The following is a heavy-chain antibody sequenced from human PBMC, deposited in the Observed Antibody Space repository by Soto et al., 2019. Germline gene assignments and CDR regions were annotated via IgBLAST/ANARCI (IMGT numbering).Heavy chain of an antibody. J-gene: IGHJ4*02. D-gene: IGHD3-16*01. CDR3: AHTWGLPFDY. CDR1: GFSLRTTGVG. CDR2: IYWDDDK. V-gene: IGHV2-5*02. Sequence: QITLKESGPTLVKPTQTLTLTCTYSGFSLRTTGVGVGWIRQPPGKALEWLGIIYWDDDKRYSPSLKSRLTLTSDISKSQVVLTMTNMDPVDTATYFCAHTWGLPFDYWGPGNLVIVSS.